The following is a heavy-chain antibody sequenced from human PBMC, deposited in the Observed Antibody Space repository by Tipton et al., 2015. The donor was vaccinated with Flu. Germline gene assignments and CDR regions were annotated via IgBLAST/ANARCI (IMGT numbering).Heavy chain of an antibody. CDR3: AGEREKGGSHWTECFGH. CDR1: GDPITDYY. V-gene: IGHV4-59*01. D-gene: IGHD1-26*01. J-gene: IGHJ1*01. Sequence: PGLVKPSETLSLTCDVSGDPITDYYWSWIRQPPGKGLEWIAPTYYSSRGSTNHYPSVKSRVTKSVDTSNNLVSLKWNSVTPDDPAVYCCAGEREKGGSHWTECFGHWGQGTLVTVSS. CDR2: TYYSSRGST.